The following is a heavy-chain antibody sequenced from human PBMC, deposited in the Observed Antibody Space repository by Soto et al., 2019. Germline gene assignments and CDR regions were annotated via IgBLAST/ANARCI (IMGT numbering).Heavy chain of an antibody. CDR2: IYWNDDK. D-gene: IGHD2-2*01. CDR1: GFSLSTSGVG. Sequence: SGPTLVNPTQTLTLTCTFSGFSLSTSGVGVGWIRQPPGKALEWLALIYWNDDKRYSPSLKSRLTITKDTSKNQVVLTMTDIGPVDTATYYCAHTRVPDTLDYWGPGTRVTVSS. CDR3: AHTRVPDTLDY. J-gene: IGHJ4*02. V-gene: IGHV2-5*01.